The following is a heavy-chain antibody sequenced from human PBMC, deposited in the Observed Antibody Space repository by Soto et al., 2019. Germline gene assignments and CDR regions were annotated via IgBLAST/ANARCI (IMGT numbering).Heavy chain of an antibody. CDR3: ARDRSWYHYPYYPNY. Sequence: ASVKVSCKASGYTFTSYGISWVRQAPGQGLEWMGWISAYNGNTNYAQKLQGRVTMTTDTSTSTAYMELRSLRSDDTAVYYCARDRSWYHYPYYPNYWGQGTLVTVSS. V-gene: IGHV1-18*01. J-gene: IGHJ4*02. D-gene: IGHD6-13*01. CDR1: GYTFTSYG. CDR2: ISAYNGNT.